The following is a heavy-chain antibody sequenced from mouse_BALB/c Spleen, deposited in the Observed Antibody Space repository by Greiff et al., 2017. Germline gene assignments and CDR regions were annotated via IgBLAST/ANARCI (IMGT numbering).Heavy chain of an antibody. J-gene: IGHJ1*01. V-gene: IGHV1-87*01. CDR1: GYTFTSYW. D-gene: IGHD2-3*01. CDR2: IYPGDGDT. CDR3: AREVIYDGYYGGWYFDV. Sequence: VQLQQSGAELARPGASVKLSCKASGYTFTSYWMQWVKQRPGQGLEWIGAIYPGDGDTRYTQKFKGKATLTADKSSSTAYMQLSSLASEDSAVYYCAREVIYDGYYGGWYFDVWGAGTTVTVSS.